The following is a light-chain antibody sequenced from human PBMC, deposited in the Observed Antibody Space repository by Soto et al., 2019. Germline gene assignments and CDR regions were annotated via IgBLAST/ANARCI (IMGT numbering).Light chain of an antibody. CDR3: QQYNDSFRYT. CDR1: QGISSY. V-gene: IGKV1-8*01. Sequence: AIRMTQSPSSLSASTGDRVTITCRASQGISSYLAWYQQKPGKAPKLLIYAASTLQSGVPSRFSGSGSGTDFTLTVSSLQPDDFATYYCQQYNDSFRYTFGQGTKLQVK. CDR2: AAS. J-gene: IGKJ2*01.